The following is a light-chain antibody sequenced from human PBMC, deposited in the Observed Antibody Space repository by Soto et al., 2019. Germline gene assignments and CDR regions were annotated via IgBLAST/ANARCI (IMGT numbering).Light chain of an antibody. CDR2: GAS. V-gene: IGKV3-15*01. Sequence: EVVMTQSPATVSVSPGEGVTLSCRASQTISNDLAWYQQKPGQAPRLLIYGASTRATGVPARFSGGGSVTEFTLTISSLQSEDFAFYYCQQNNKWPPVTFGGGTKVDI. CDR3: QQNNKWPPVT. CDR1: QTISND. J-gene: IGKJ4*01.